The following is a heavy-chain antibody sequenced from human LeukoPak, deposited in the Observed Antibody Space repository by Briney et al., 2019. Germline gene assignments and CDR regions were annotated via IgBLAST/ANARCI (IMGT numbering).Heavy chain of an antibody. CDR1: GFTVSSNY. D-gene: IGHD3-10*01. CDR2: IYSGGST. CDR3: ARDFRARRYGSGSYSVY. V-gene: IGHV3-53*01. J-gene: IGHJ4*02. Sequence: QAGGSLRLSCAASGFTVSSNYMSWVRQAPGKGLEWVSVIYSGGSTYYADSVKGRFTISRDNSKNTLYLQMNSLRAEDTAVYYCARDFRARRYGSGSYSVYWGQGTLVTVSS.